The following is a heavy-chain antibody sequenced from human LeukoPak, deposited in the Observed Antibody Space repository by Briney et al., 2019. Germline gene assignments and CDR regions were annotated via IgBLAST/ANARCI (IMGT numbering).Heavy chain of an antibody. D-gene: IGHD3-10*01. CDR2: INHSGST. CDR3: ARGLLLWFGELFFFDY. J-gene: IGHJ4*02. V-gene: IGHV4-34*01. Sequence: SETLSLTCAVYGGSFSGYYWSWIRQPPGKGLEWIGEINHSGSTNYNPSLKSRVTISVDTSKNQFSLKLSSVTAADTAVYYCARGLLLWFGELFFFDYWGQGTLVTVSS. CDR1: GGSFSGYY.